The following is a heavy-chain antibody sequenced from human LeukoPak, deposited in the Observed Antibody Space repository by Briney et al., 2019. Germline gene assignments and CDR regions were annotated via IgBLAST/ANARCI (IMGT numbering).Heavy chain of an antibody. Sequence: PSETLSLTCTVSGGSISSYYWSWIRQPAGKGLEWIGRIYTSGSTNYNPSLKSRVTMSVDTSKNQFSLKLSSVTAADTAVYYCARDGAYCSSTSCAYGAFDIWGQGTMVTVSS. CDR1: GGSISSYY. CDR2: IYTSGST. J-gene: IGHJ3*02. D-gene: IGHD2-2*01. CDR3: ARDGAYCSSTSCAYGAFDI. V-gene: IGHV4-4*07.